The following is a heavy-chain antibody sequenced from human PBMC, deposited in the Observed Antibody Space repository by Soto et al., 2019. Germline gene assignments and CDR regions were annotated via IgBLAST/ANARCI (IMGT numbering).Heavy chain of an antibody. CDR3: ARDTRKGGATRPATIFSGYYYYYGMDV. D-gene: IGHD5-12*01. J-gene: IGHJ6*02. CDR2: IIPIFGTA. V-gene: IGHV1-69*13. CDR1: GGTFSSYA. Sequence: GASVKVSCKASGGTFSSYAISWVRQAPGQGLEWMGGIIPIFGTANYAQKFQGRVTITADESTSTAYMELSSLRSEDTAVYYCARDTRKGGATRPATIFSGYYYYYGMDVWGQGTTVTVSS.